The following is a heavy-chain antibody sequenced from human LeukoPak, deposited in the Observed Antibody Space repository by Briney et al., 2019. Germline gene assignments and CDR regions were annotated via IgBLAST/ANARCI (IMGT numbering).Heavy chain of an antibody. CDR1: GFIFTSYS. CDR2: ISTGNNVM. D-gene: IGHD6-13*01. J-gene: IGHJ4*02. CDR3: TRDSWYAIDC. V-gene: IGHV3-48*02. Sequence: GGSLRLSCAASGFIFTSYSMNWVRQAPGKGLEWVSYISTGNNVMYYADSVKGRFTISRDNAKNSLYLQMNSLGDEDTAVYYCTRDSWYAIDCWGQGTLVTVSS.